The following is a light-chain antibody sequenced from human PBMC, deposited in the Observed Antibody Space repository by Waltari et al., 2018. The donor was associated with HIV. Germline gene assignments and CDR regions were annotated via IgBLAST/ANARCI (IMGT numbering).Light chain of an antibody. CDR2: DDT. Sequence: QSVLTQPPSVSATPGQRVTISCSGRTSNIGYNLVSWYQHIPGTAPKLLIYDDTERPSCIPDRFSGSSSGTSATLGITGLQTGDEADYYCATWDSSLNALLFGGGTKLTAL. CDR3: ATWDSSLNALL. CDR1: TSNIGYNL. J-gene: IGLJ2*01. V-gene: IGLV1-51*01.